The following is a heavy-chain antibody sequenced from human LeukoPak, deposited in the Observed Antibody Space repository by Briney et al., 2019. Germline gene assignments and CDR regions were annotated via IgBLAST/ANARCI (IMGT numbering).Heavy chain of an antibody. Sequence: GSSVKVSCKASGGPFSSYAISWVRQAPGQGLEWMGGIIPIFGTANYAQKFQGRVTITADESTSTAYMELSSLRSEDTAVYYCASGPGLGNPYYYYMDVWGKGTTVTVS. CDR3: ASGPGLGNPYYYYMDV. V-gene: IGHV1-69*01. CDR2: IIPIFGTA. CDR1: GGPFSSYA. D-gene: IGHD7-27*01. J-gene: IGHJ6*03.